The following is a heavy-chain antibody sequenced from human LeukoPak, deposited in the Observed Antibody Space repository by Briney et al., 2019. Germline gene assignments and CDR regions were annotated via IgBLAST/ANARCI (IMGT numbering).Heavy chain of an antibody. CDR1: GGSISGYY. V-gene: IGHV4-59*01. CDR2: IFYSGST. Sequence: PSETLSLTCTVSGGSISGYYWSWIRQPPGKGLEWIGYIFYSGSTNYNPSLKSRVTISVDTSKDQFSLKLSSVTAADTAVYYCARGEWDLLFDYWGQGTLVTVSS. J-gene: IGHJ4*02. D-gene: IGHD1-26*01. CDR3: ARGEWDLLFDY.